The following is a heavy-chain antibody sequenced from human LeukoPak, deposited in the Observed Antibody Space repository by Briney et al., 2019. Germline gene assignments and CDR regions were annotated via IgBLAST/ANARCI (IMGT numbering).Heavy chain of an antibody. D-gene: IGHD3-16*01. CDR3: TRASYAGWNYEGHLNWFDP. CDR2: IKQDGSEK. J-gene: IGHJ5*02. CDR1: GFTFSSYW. Sequence: AGGSLRLSCAASGFTFSSYWMSWVRQAPGKGLEWVANIKQDGSEKYYVDSVKGRFTISRDNAKNSLYLHMNSLRVEDTAVYYCTRASYAGWNYEGHLNWFDPWGQGTLVTVSS. V-gene: IGHV3-7*01.